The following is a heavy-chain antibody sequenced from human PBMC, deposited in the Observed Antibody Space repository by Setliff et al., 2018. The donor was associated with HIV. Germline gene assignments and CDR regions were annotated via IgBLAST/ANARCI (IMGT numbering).Heavy chain of an antibody. Sequence: GASVKVSCKASGYTFTGYYMHWVRQAPGQGLEWMGWINPNNGGTNYAQKFQGRVTMTRDTSISTAYLYLSSLRSEDTAVYYCVTGEGLRFWGQGTLVTVSS. CDR1: GYTFTGYY. V-gene: IGHV1-2*02. CDR3: VTGEGLRF. CDR2: INPNNGGT. D-gene: IGHD2-15*01. J-gene: IGHJ4*02.